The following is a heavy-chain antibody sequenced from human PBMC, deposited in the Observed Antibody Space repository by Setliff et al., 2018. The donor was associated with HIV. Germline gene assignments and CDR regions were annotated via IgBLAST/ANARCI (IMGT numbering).Heavy chain of an antibody. CDR3: ASSGQQLPLGY. CDR1: GGSMSGYY. Sequence: SETLSLTCGVSGGSMSGYYWTWIRQPAGKGLEWIGRFYNNENIRYSPSLKSRVAMSVDTSKNHFSLKLSSVTAADTAVYYCASSGQQLPLGYWGQGTLVTVSS. J-gene: IGHJ4*02. D-gene: IGHD6-13*01. V-gene: IGHV4-4*07. CDR2: FYNNENI.